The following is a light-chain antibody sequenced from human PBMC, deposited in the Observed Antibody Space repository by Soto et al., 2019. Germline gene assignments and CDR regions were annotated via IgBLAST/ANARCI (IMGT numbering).Light chain of an antibody. Sequence: EIVLTQSPGTLSLSPGERATLSCRASRSVTTFLAWYQQRPCQAPRLLISEASNRAAGIPARFSGSGSGTDFTLTISSLEPEDFGVYYCQQYHNWPTMTFGQGTRLEIK. CDR2: EAS. CDR1: RSVTTF. V-gene: IGKV3-11*01. J-gene: IGKJ5*01. CDR3: QQYHNWPTMT.